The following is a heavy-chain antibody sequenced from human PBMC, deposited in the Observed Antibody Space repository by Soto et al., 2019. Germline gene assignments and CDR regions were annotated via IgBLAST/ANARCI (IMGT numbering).Heavy chain of an antibody. CDR2: MNPNSGNK. Sequence: QVQLVQSGAEVKKPGASVKVSCKASGYTFTSYDINWLRQATGQGLAGMGWMNPNSGNKGYAQKFQGRVTMTRNTSISTAYMELSSPRSEDTAVYYCARERTGPTSMDVWGQGTTVTVSS. CDR3: ARERTGPTSMDV. J-gene: IGHJ6*02. D-gene: IGHD1-1*01. V-gene: IGHV1-8*01. CDR1: GYTFTSYD.